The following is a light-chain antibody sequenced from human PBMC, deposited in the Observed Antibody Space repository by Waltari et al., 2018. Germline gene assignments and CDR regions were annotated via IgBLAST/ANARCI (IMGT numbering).Light chain of an antibody. J-gene: IGLJ3*02. V-gene: IGLV1-40*01. CDR2: GNN. Sequence: QSVLTQPPSVSGAPGQRVTISCTGSTSNIGAGFPVHWYQQFPGTAPKLLSEGNNNRRLWGADRLSGSKSGNAASRASTGLQAEDEGEYYGQSYDSSLSGSGVFGGGTKLTVL. CDR3: QSYDSSLSGSGV. CDR1: TSNIGAGFP.